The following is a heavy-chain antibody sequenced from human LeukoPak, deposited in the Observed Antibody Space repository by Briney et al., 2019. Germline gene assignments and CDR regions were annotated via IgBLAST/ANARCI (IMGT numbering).Heavy chain of an antibody. CDR2: ISPSGGST. Sequence: ASVKVSCKAFGYTFTSNYMHWVRQAPGQGPEWMGVISPSGGSTTYAQKFQGRVTLTRDMSTSTDYLELSSLRSEDTAVYYCARGSGSGHGGAFDIWGQGTMVTVSS. CDR3: ARGSGSGHGGAFDI. J-gene: IGHJ3*02. V-gene: IGHV1-46*01. CDR1: GYTFTSNY. D-gene: IGHD3-10*01.